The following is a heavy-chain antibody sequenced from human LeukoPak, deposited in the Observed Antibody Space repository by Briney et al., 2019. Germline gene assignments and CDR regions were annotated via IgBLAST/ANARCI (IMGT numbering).Heavy chain of an antibody. CDR3: ARGRGWQLLWDGYYFDH. CDR1: GGTISSGDYY. CDR2: IYYSGST. D-gene: IGHD2-15*01. Sequence: PSETLSLTCTVSGGTISSGDYYWSWIRQPPGKGLEWIGYIYYSGSTYYNPSLKSRVTISVDTSKNQFSLKLSSVTAADTAVYYCARGRGWQLLWDGYYFDHWGQGTLVTVSS. V-gene: IGHV4-30-4*01. J-gene: IGHJ4*02.